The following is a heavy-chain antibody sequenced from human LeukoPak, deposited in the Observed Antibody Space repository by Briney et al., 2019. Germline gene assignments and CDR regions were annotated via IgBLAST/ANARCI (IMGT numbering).Heavy chain of an antibody. CDR1: GGSISGYY. CDR2: INHSGST. V-gene: IGHV4-34*01. Sequence: SETLSLTCTVSGGSISGYYWSWIRQPPGKGLEWIVEINHSGSTNYNPSLKSRVTISVDTSKNQFSLKLSSVTAADTAVYYCARVPGWYYFDYWGQGTLVTVSS. J-gene: IGHJ4*02. D-gene: IGHD2-15*01. CDR3: ARVPGWYYFDY.